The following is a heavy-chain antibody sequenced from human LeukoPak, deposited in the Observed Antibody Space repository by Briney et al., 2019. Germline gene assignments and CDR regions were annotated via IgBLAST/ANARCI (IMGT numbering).Heavy chain of an antibody. D-gene: IGHD3-10*01. V-gene: IGHV3-23*01. CDR1: GFTFSSYA. CDR2: ISGSGDST. CDR3: ANGVRDRGVIITWEFDY. Sequence: GGSLRLSCAASGFTFSSYAMSWVRQAPGKGLEWVSAISGSGDSTYYADSVKGRFTISRDNSKNTLYLQMNSLRAEDTAVYYCANGVRDRGVIITWEFDYWGQGTLVTVSS. J-gene: IGHJ4*02.